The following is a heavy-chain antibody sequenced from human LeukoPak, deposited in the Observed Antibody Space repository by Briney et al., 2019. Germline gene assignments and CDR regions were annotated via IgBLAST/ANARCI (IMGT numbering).Heavy chain of an antibody. V-gene: IGHV4-59*01. J-gene: IGHJ4*02. Sequence: SETLSITCTVSGGSISNNYWSWFRQPPGKGLEWIGYIYYSGSTNYNPSLKSRVTISVDTSKSQFSLKLSSVTAADTAVHYCASHKGFWVQGTLLTVSS. CDR1: GGSISNNY. CDR3: ASHKGF. CDR2: IYYSGST.